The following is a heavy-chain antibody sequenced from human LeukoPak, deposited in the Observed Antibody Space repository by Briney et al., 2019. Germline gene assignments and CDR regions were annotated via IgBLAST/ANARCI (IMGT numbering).Heavy chain of an antibody. Sequence: GGSLRLSCAASGFTFSDYYMSRIRQAPGKGLEWVSYISSSGSTIYYADSVKGRFTTSRDNAKNSLYLQMNSLRAEDTAVYYCARAPSSSPNDYWGQGTLVTVSS. D-gene: IGHD6-13*01. CDR3: ARAPSSSPNDY. J-gene: IGHJ4*02. CDR2: ISSSGSTI. V-gene: IGHV3-11*04. CDR1: GFTFSDYY.